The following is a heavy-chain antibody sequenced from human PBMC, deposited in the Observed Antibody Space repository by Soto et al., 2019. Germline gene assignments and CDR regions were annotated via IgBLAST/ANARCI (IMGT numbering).Heavy chain of an antibody. V-gene: IGHV1-69*13. CDR2: IIPIFGTA. CDR3: AKVRYSSPMGYYYGMDV. D-gene: IGHD6-19*01. J-gene: IGHJ6*02. CDR1: IVALSEFI. Sequence: SVKVSCKSSIVALSEFIVTLVRQAPGLGLEWVGGIIPIFGTANYAQKFQGRVTITADESTSTSYMEVNKLRSEDTAVYYCAKVRYSSPMGYYYGMDVWGQGTTVTVSS.